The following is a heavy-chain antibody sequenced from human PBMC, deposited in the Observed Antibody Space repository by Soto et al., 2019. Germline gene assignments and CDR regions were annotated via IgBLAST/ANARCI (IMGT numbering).Heavy chain of an antibody. CDR3: ARLPNKSPQN. CDR2: ISTDASST. CDR1: GFTFSSYW. V-gene: IGHV3-74*01. Sequence: EVQLVESGGGLVQHGGSLRLYCAASGFTFSSYWMHWVRQAPGKGLVWVSSISTDASSTSYADPVKGRFTISRDNAKNTLYLQMNSVRAEDTAVYYCARLPNKSPQNWGECTLVIVSP. J-gene: IGHJ1*01.